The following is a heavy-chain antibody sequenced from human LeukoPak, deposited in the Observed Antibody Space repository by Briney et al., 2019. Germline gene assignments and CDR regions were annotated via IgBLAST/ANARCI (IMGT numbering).Heavy chain of an antibody. Sequence: GRSLRLSCTASGFSFADYPLGWVRQAPGKGLEWVGFIRSKAYGGTTEYAASVKGRFTISRDDSKGIAYLQMNSLKTEDTAVYFCTRSQRTGYYYEGSRITTLIAFFDYWGQGTLVTVSS. CDR2: IRSKAYGGTT. J-gene: IGHJ4*02. CDR1: GFSFADYP. D-gene: IGHD3-22*01. CDR3: TRSQRTGYYYEGSRITTLIAFFDY. V-gene: IGHV3-49*04.